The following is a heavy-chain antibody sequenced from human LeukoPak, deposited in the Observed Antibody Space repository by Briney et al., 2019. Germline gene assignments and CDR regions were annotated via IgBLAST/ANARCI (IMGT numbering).Heavy chain of an antibody. J-gene: IGHJ4*02. CDR2: IYPGDSDT. Sequence: GESLKISCKGSGYSFTSYWIGWVRQMPGKGLEWMGNIYPGDSDTRYSPSFQGQVTISADKSISTAYLQWSSLKASDTAMYYCARCSSSSSPYFDYWGQGTLVTVSS. D-gene: IGHD6-13*01. CDR3: ARCSSSSSPYFDY. V-gene: IGHV5-51*01. CDR1: GYSFTSYW.